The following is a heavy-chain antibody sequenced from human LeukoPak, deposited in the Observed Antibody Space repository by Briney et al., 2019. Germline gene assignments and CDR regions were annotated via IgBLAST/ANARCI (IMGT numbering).Heavy chain of an antibody. V-gene: IGHV3-21*01. CDR2: ISSSSSYI. CDR1: GFTFSSYS. Sequence: GRSLRLSCAASGFTFSSYSMNWVRQAPGKGLEWVSSISSSSSYIYYADSVKGRFTISRDNAKNSLYLQMNSLRAEDTAVYYCAALLASWYFDLWGRGTLVTVSS. D-gene: IGHD1-26*01. CDR3: AALLASWYFDL. J-gene: IGHJ2*01.